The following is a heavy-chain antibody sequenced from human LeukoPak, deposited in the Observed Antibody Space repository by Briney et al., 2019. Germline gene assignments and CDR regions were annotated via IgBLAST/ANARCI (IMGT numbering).Heavy chain of an antibody. J-gene: IGHJ5*02. CDR3: AKDGERATITSPLPWFAP. CDR2: ISGSGGNT. D-gene: IGHD5-24*01. CDR1: GFIFSSYA. Sequence: GGSLRLSCAVSGFIFSSYAMSWVRQAPGKGLEWVSAISGSGGNTYYADSVKGRFTISRDNSKNTLYLQMNSLRAEDTAVYYCAKDGERATITSPLPWFAPWGQGTLVSVSS. V-gene: IGHV3-23*01.